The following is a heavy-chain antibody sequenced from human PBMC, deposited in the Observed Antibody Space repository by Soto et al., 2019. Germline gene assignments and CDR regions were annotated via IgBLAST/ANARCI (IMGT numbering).Heavy chain of an antibody. CDR2: MHSSGTT. CDR3: ARWVEDYPVVVQNAPGGMDV. V-gene: IGHV4-30-4*01. D-gene: IGHD2-2*01. CDR1: GGSIRRGDSY. Sequence: PPETLSLTCPVSGGSIRRGDSYWSWIRQPPGKGLGWFGYMHSSGTTYYNTSLKSRVTISVDTAKKQFSLKLSSVTAADTAVYYCARWVEDYPVVVQNAPGGMDVWGQGTTVTVS. J-gene: IGHJ6*02.